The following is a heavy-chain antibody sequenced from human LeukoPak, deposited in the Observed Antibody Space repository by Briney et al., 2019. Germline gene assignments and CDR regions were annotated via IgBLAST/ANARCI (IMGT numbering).Heavy chain of an antibody. Sequence: ASVKVSCKAFGGTFSSYAISWVRQAPGQGLEWMGGIIPIFGTANYAQKCQGRVTITTDESTSTAYMELSSLRSEDTAVYYSARGVPIAARRRYYYYDMDVWGKGTTVTVSS. D-gene: IGHD6-6*01. CDR1: GGTFSSYA. J-gene: IGHJ6*03. CDR2: IIPIFGTA. CDR3: ARGVPIAARRRYYYYDMDV. V-gene: IGHV1-69*05.